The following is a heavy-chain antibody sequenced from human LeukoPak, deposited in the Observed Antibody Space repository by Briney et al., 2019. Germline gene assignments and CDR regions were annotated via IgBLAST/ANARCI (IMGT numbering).Heavy chain of an antibody. V-gene: IGHV4-59*08. CDR1: GDSISNYY. CDR2: IYYSGST. CDR3: ARRASTGYYSD. J-gene: IGHJ4*02. Sequence: TSETLSLTCSVSGDSISNYYWIWIRQPPGMGLEWIGNIYYSGSTNYNPSLKSRVTISVDTSKNQLSLKLSSVTAADTAVYYCARRASTGYYSDWGQGTLVTVSS. D-gene: IGHD3-22*01.